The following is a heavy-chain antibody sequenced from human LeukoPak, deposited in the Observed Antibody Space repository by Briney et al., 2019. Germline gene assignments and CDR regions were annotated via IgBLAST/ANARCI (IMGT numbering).Heavy chain of an antibody. D-gene: IGHD6-13*01. V-gene: IGHV4-59*01. CDR2: IYYSGST. CDR1: GGSIRSYY. J-gene: IGHJ3*02. CDR3: ARDREASAGYDAFDI. Sequence: PSETLSLTCAVAGGSIRSYYWSWIRQPPGEGLEWSGYIYYSGSTNYNPSLKSRVTISVDTSKNQFSLKLNSVTAADTAVYYCARDREASAGYDAFDIWGQGTMVTVSS.